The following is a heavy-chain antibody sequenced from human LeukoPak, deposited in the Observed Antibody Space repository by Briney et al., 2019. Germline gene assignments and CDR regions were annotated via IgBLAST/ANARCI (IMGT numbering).Heavy chain of an antibody. CDR1: GFTFSSYA. Sequence: PGGSLRLSCAASGFTFSSYAMSWVRQAPGKGLEWVSAISGSGGSTYYADSVEGRFTISRDNSKNTLYLQMNSLRAEDTAVYYCAKSFRGGYYYYYGMDVWGQGTTVTVSS. J-gene: IGHJ6*02. V-gene: IGHV3-23*01. CDR2: ISGSGGST. CDR3: AKSFRGGYYYYYGMDV. D-gene: IGHD3-10*01.